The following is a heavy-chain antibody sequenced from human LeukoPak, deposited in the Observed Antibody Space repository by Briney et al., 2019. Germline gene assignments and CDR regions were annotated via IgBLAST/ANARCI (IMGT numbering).Heavy chain of an antibody. CDR1: GFTFSSYA. V-gene: IGHV3-23*01. D-gene: IGHD2-15*01. Sequence: PGGSRRLSCAASGFTFSSYAMSGVRQAPGEGLEWVSAISGRGGSTYYADSVKGRFTISRDTSKNTLYLPLNSLRPEDTALYYCAKSGLVAATLIDYWGQGTLVTVSS. CDR2: ISGRGGST. J-gene: IGHJ4*02. CDR3: AKSGLVAATLIDY.